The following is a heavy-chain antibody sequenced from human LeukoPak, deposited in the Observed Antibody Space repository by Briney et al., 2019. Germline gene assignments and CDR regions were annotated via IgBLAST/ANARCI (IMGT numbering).Heavy chain of an antibody. J-gene: IGHJ4*02. D-gene: IGHD3-22*01. CDR1: GGSISSGGYY. CDR2: IYYSGST. V-gene: IGHV4-31*03. Sequence: SETLSLTCTVSGGSISSGGYYWSWIRQHPGKGLEWIGYIYYSGSTYYNPSLKSRVTISVDTSKNQFSLKLSSVTAADTAVYYCARGDYYYSSGYIRGAFDYWGQGTLVTVSS. CDR3: ARGDYYYSSGYIRGAFDY.